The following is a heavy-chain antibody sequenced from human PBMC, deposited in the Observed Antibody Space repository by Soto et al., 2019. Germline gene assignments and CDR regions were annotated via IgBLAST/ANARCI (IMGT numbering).Heavy chain of an antibody. V-gene: IGHV4-30-4*01. Sequence: PSETLSLTCTVSGGSISSGDYYWSWIHQPPGKGLEWIGYIYYSGSTYYNPSLKSRVTISVDTSKNQFSLKLSSVTAADTAVYYCARALAAGMNLLYYFDYWGQGTLVTVS. J-gene: IGHJ4*02. CDR1: GGSISSGDYY. CDR3: ARALAAGMNLLYYFDY. CDR2: IYYSGST. D-gene: IGHD6-13*01.